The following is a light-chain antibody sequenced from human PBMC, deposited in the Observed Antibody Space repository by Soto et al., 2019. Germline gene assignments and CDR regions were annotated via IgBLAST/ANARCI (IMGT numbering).Light chain of an antibody. Sequence: DIQMTQSPSPLSASVGDRVTITCLASQSISSYLNWYQQKPGKAPKLLIYAASSLQSGVPSRFSGSGSGTDFTLTISSLQPEDFATYYCQQSYSTPWTFGQGTKVDIK. CDR1: QSISSY. CDR3: QQSYSTPWT. J-gene: IGKJ1*01. CDR2: AAS. V-gene: IGKV1-39*01.